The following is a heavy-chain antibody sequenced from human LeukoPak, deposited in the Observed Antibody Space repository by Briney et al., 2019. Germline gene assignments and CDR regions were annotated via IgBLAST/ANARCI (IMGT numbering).Heavy chain of an antibody. J-gene: IGHJ4*02. Sequence: TPSETLSLTCTVSGGSISSYYWSWIRQPPGKGLEWIGYIYYSGSTNYNPSLKSRVTISVDTSKNQFSLKLSSVTAADTAVYYCAGEGVQILTRGGIDYWGQGTLVTVSS. CDR2: IYYSGST. D-gene: IGHD3-9*01. CDR1: GGSISSYY. V-gene: IGHV4-59*01. CDR3: AGEGVQILTRGGIDY.